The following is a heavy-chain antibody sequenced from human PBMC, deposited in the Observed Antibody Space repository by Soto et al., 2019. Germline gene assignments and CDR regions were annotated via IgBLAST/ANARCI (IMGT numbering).Heavy chain of an antibody. CDR1: GGSINSYW. D-gene: IGHD2-2*01. V-gene: IGHV4-4*07. J-gene: IGHJ4*02. CDR2: VYSSGTT. Sequence: SETLSLTCSVSGGSINSYWWSWIRQPAGKGLEWIGRVYSSGTTDYNPSLNSRATMSVETSKNQFSLKLTSVTATDTAVYYCARDIGSYAYAEGYWGQGIQVTVSS. CDR3: ARDIGSYAYAEGY.